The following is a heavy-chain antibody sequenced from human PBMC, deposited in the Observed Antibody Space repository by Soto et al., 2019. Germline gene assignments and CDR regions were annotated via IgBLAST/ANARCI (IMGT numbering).Heavy chain of an antibody. Sequence: EVQLVQYGAEVKKPGEYLKISCKGSGYSFTSYWIGWVRQMPGKGLEWMGIIYPVDSDTRYSPYYQGQVTISADKSICTPWLQWSSLNASATAMYYCVRLEAIGVVVAATPDDVFDIWGQGTMVTVSS. V-gene: IGHV5-51*03. J-gene: IGHJ3*02. CDR1: GYSFTSYW. CDR2: IYPVDSDT. CDR3: VRLEAIGVVVAATPDDVFDI. D-gene: IGHD2-15*01.